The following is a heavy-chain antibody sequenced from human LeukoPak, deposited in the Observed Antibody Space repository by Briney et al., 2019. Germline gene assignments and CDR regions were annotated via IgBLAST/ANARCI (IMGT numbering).Heavy chain of an antibody. CDR3: AKDLLDGPMGVDY. J-gene: IGHJ4*02. CDR1: GFTVSNNY. Sequence: RPGGSLRLSCAASGFTVSNNYMSWVRQAPGKGLEWVSVIGGSGGSTYYADSVKGRFTISRDSSKSTLYLQMNSLRAEDTAVYYCAKDLLDGPMGVDYWGQGTLVTVSS. D-gene: IGHD3-10*01. V-gene: IGHV3-23*01. CDR2: IGGSGGST.